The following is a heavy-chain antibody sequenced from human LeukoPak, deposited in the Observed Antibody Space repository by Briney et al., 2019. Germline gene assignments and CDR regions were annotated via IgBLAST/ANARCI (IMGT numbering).Heavy chain of an antibody. V-gene: IGHV3-23*01. D-gene: IGHD3-22*01. J-gene: IGHJ4*02. Sequence: GGSLRLSCAASGFTFSSYAMSWVRQAPGKGLEWVSAISGSGGSTYYADSVKGRFTISRDNSKNTLYLQMNSLRAEDTAVYYCAKDGYDSSGYSLDYWGQRTLVTVSS. CDR2: ISGSGGST. CDR1: GFTFSSYA. CDR3: AKDGYDSSGYSLDY.